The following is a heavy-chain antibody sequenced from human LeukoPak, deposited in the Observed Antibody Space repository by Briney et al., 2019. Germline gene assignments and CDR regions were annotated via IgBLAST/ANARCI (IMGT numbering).Heavy chain of an antibody. CDR1: RGSISSYY. J-gene: IGHJ5*02. CDR3: ARGRYYYDSSGYPYNWFGP. V-gene: IGHV4-59*01. Sequence: SETLSLTCIVSRGSISSYYWSWIRQPPGKGLEWIGYLYHGGSTNYNPSLKSRVTISGDTSKNHFSLNLSSVTAADTAMYYCARGRYYYDSSGYPYNWFGPWGQGTLVTVSS. CDR2: LYHGGST. D-gene: IGHD3-22*01.